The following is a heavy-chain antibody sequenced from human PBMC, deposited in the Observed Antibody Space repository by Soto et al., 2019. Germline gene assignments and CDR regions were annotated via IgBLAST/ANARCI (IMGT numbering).Heavy chain of an antibody. CDR1: GYTFTSYG. CDR3: ASLLNFYSYGGGRQLSDVSDF. J-gene: IGHJ6*03. Sequence: ASVKVSCKASGYTFTSYGISWVRQATGQGLEWMGWMNPNSGNTGYAQKFQGRVTMTRNTSISTAYMEQSSLRSEDTAVYYCASLLNFYSYGGGRQLSDVSDFGGNGTSDPV. D-gene: IGHD2-21*01. V-gene: IGHV1-8*02. CDR2: MNPNSGNT.